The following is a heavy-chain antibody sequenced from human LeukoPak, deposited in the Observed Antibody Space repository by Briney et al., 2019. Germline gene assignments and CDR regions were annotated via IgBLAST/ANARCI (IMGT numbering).Heavy chain of an antibody. J-gene: IGHJ3*02. CDR1: VFTLSTSA. CDR2: ISGSCGRT. CDR3: AKDASAVAGPAGSFYI. V-gene: IGHV3-23*01. Sequence: SGGSLRLSCEASVFTLSTSAMSLVRQAPGKGLEWVSAISGSCGRTYYADSVKGRFTISRHNSKNMLYLQMNRLRAEDTAVYYCAKDASAVAGPAGSFYIWGDGTMVTVSS. D-gene: IGHD6-19*01.